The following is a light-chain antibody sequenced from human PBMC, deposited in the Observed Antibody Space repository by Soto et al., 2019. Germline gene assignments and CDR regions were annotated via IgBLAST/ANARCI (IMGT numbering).Light chain of an antibody. CDR1: QSVSSN. J-gene: IGKJ1*01. V-gene: IGKV3-15*01. CDR2: GAS. Sequence: EIVMTQSPATLSVSPGERATLSCRASQSVSSNLAWYQQKPGQAPRLLIYGASTRATGIPARFSGSGSGTEFTLTIXXLLSEDVAVYYCQQYNNFWTFGQGTNVEIK. CDR3: QQYNNFWT.